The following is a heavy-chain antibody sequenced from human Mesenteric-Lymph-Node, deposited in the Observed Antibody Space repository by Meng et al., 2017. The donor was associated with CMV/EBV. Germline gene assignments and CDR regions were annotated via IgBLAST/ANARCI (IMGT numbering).Heavy chain of an antibody. J-gene: IGHJ5*02. CDR1: GYTFTGYY. CDR3: ARERITIRNWFDP. Sequence: ASVKVSCKASGYTFTGYYMHWVRQAPGQGLEWMGWINPNSGGTNYAQKFQGRVTMTRDTSISTAYMELSSLRSEDTAVYYCARERITIRNWFDPWGQGTLVTVSS. V-gene: IGHV1-2*02. CDR2: INPNSGGT. D-gene: IGHD3-3*01.